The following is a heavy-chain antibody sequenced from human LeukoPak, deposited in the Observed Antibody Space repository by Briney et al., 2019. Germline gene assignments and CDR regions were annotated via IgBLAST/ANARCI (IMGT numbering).Heavy chain of an antibody. V-gene: IGHV3-74*01. CDR3: ARGGVNPVDH. CDR2: MNEYSTTI. CDR1: GFPFNNFW. J-gene: IGHJ4*02. Sequence: GGSLRLSCAASGFPFNNFWMHWVRQAPGKGLVWVSDMNEYSTTIRYADSVKGQFTISRDNAKSILYLQMNNLRAEDTAMYFCARGGVNPVDHWGQGTLVTVSS. D-gene: IGHD1-14*01.